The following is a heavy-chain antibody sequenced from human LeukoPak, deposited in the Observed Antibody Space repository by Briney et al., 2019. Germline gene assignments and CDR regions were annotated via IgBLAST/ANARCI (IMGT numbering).Heavy chain of an antibody. CDR2: ISGSGGST. CDR1: GFTFSNYA. V-gene: IGHV3-23*01. Sequence: GGSLRLSCAASGFTFSNYAMNWVRQAPGKRLECVSCISGSGGSTYYADSVKGLFTISRDNSKNTLYLKMNSLRDEDTAVYSCAKKALEYCSGGNCYYPFDYWGQGTMVTVSS. J-gene: IGHJ4*02. CDR3: AKKALEYCSGGNCYYPFDY. D-gene: IGHD2-15*01.